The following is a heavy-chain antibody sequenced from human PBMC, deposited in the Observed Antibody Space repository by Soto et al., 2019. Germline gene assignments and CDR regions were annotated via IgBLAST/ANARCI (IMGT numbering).Heavy chain of an antibody. J-gene: IGHJ4*02. CDR1: GGSISSSSYY. D-gene: IGHD6-13*01. CDR2: IYYSGST. Sequence: SETLSLTCTVSGGSISSSSYYWGWIRQPPGKGLEWIGSIYYSGSTNYNPSLKSRVTISVDTSKNQFSLKLSSVTAADTAVYYCARLYWSSSWQVFDYWGQGTLVTVSS. V-gene: IGHV4-39*01. CDR3: ARLYWSSSWQVFDY.